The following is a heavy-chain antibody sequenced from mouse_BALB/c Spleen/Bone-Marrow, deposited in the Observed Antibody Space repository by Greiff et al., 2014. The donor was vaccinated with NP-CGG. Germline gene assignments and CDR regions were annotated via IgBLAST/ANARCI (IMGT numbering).Heavy chain of an antibody. CDR3: AFYYYVSSLFAY. V-gene: IGHV14-3*02. Sequence: VQLKESGAELVKPGASVKLSCTASGFNIKDTYMHWVKQRPEQGLEWIGRIDPANGNTKYDPKFQGKATITADTSSNTAYLQLSSLTSEDTAVYYCAFYYYVSSLFAYWGQGTLVTVSA. CDR1: GFNIKDTY. J-gene: IGHJ3*01. CDR2: IDPANGNT. D-gene: IGHD1-1*01.